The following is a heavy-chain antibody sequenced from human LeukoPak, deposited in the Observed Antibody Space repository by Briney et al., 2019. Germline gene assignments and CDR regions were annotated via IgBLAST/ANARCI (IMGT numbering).Heavy chain of an antibody. CDR3: AKEISLGDYDSSGYYYHYFDY. J-gene: IGHJ4*02. D-gene: IGHD3-22*01. CDR1: GFTFDDYA. CDR2: ISWNSGSI. V-gene: IGHV3-9*01. Sequence: GGSLRLSCAASGFTFDDYAMHWVRQAPGKGLEWVSGISWNSGSIGYADSVKGRFTISRDNAKNSLYLQMNSLRAEDTALYYCAKEISLGDYDSSGYYYHYFDYWGQGTLVTVSS.